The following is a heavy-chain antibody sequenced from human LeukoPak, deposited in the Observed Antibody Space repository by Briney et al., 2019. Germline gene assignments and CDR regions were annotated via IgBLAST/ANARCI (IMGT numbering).Heavy chain of an antibody. CDR3: ATALTRGWDN. J-gene: IGHJ4*02. Sequence: PGGSLRLSCAASGFTFSNCWMSWVRQALGKGLEWVANIERDGSEKYYVDSVKGRFTISTDNAKNSLFLQMNSLRAEDTAVYYCATALTRGWDNWGQGTLVTVSS. CDR2: IERDGSEK. V-gene: IGHV3-7*01. D-gene: IGHD6-19*01. CDR1: GFTFSNCW.